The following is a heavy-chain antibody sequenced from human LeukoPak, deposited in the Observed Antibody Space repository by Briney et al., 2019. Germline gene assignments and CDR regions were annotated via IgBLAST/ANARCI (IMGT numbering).Heavy chain of an antibody. V-gene: IGHV4-39*01. CDR1: GGSISSSSYY. Sequence: SETLSLTCTVSGGSISSSSYYWGWIRQPPGKGLEWIGSIHYSGSTYYNPSLKSRVTISVDTSKNQFSLKLSSVTAADTAVYYCARHLADDSSGYYFGLYYYYMDVWGKGTTVTISS. CDR3: ARHLADDSSGYYFGLYYYYMDV. D-gene: IGHD3-22*01. CDR2: IHYSGST. J-gene: IGHJ6*03.